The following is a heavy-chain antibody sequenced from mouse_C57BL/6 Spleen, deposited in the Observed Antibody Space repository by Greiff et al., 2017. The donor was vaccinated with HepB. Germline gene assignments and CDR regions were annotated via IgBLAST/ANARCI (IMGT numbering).Heavy chain of an antibody. CDR3: ARGDYDVPAWFAY. V-gene: IGHV1-80*01. CDR1: GYAFSSYW. D-gene: IGHD2-4*01. J-gene: IGHJ3*01. Sequence: QVHVKQSGAELVKPGASVKISCKASGYAFSSYWMNWVKQRPGKGLEWIGQIYPGDGDTNYNGKFKGKATLTADKSSSTAYMQLSSLTSEDSAVYFCARGDYDVPAWFAYWGQGTLVTVSA. CDR2: IYPGDGDT.